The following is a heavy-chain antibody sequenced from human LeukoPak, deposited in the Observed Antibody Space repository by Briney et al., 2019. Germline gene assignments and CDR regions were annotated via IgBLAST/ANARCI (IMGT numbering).Heavy chain of an antibody. CDR1: GFTVSSNY. Sequence: GGSLRLSCAASGFTVSSNYMSWVRQAPGKGLEWVSVIYSGSNTYYADSVKGRFTISRDNSKNTLYLQMNSLRAEDTAVYYCARPLFGGYSSYYGMDVWGQGTTVTVPS. CDR2: IYSGSNT. D-gene: IGHD3-22*01. J-gene: IGHJ6*02. CDR3: ARPLFGGYSSYYGMDV. V-gene: IGHV3-66*04.